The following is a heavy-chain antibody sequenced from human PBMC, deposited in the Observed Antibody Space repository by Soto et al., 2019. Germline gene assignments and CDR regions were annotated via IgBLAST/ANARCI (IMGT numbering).Heavy chain of an antibody. D-gene: IGHD3-22*01. Sequence: ASVKVSCKASGGTFSSYAISWVRQAPGQGLEWMGGIIPIFGTANYAQKFQGRVTITADKSTSTAYMELSSLRSEDTAVYYCAGAHDSSPSDAFDIWGQGTMVTVSS. CDR1: GGTFSSYA. CDR3: AGAHDSSPSDAFDI. CDR2: IIPIFGTA. J-gene: IGHJ3*02. V-gene: IGHV1-69*06.